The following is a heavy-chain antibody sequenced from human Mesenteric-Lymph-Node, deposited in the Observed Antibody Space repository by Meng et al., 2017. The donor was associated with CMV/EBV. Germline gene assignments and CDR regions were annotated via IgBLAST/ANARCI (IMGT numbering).Heavy chain of an antibody. CDR1: GFSFRSYG. D-gene: IGHD3-10*01. Sequence: LSLTCAASGFSFRSYGMHWVRQAPGRGLEWVAVISYDGSTKYYTESAKGRFTISRDNSKNTLFLLMNSLRADDTAVYYCARDRGEYFDYWGQGTLVTVSS. J-gene: IGHJ4*02. CDR3: ARDRGEYFDY. V-gene: IGHV3-30*03. CDR2: ISYDGSTK.